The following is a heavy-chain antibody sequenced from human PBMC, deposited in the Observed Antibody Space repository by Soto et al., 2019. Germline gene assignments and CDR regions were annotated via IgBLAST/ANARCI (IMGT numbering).Heavy chain of an antibody. CDR2: IYYSGST. V-gene: IGHV4-59*01. Sequence: PSETLSLTYTVSGGSISSYYWSWIRQPPGKGLEWIGYIYYSGSTNYNPSLKSRVTISVDTPKNQFSLKLSSVTAADTAVYYCARATEVVVPAAMTFFDYWGQGTLVTVSS. D-gene: IGHD2-2*01. CDR1: GGSISSYY. J-gene: IGHJ4*02. CDR3: ARATEVVVPAAMTFFDY.